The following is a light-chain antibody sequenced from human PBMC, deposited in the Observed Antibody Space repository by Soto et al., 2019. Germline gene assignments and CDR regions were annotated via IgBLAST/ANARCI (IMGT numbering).Light chain of an antibody. Sequence: DIQLTQSPSFLSPSVGDSVSITCMRSQDISNFLAWFQQKPGRAPKLLIYAVFTLQGGVPSRFSGSGSGAEFTLTISSLQPEDFVTYYCQQVDSYPLIFGGGTKVDI. CDR3: QQVDSYPLI. CDR1: QDISNF. J-gene: IGKJ4*01. V-gene: IGKV1-9*01. CDR2: AVF.